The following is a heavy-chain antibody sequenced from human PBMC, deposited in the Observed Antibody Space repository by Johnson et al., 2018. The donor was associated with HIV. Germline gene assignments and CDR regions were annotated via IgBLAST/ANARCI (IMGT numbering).Heavy chain of an antibody. CDR1: EFSFSTYA. CDR2: ISDDGTNT. J-gene: IGHJ3*02. D-gene: IGHD2-8*01. Sequence: QVQLVESGGGLVQPGGSLRLSCAASEFSFSTYAMRWVRQAPGKGLEGVAVISDDGTNTDYADSVKGRLPLSSDNAKNTLFLQMNSLRPEETAVYYCARGYCTYGVCYTKVDGFDIWGQGTMVTVSS. V-gene: IGHV3-30-3*01. CDR3: ARGYCTYGVCYTKVDGFDI.